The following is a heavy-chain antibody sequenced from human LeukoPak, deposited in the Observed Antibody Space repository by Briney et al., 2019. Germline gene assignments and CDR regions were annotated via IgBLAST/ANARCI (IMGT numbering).Heavy chain of an antibody. V-gene: IGHV3-30*04. CDR1: GFTFSSYA. CDR3: ARVDSGSYYVGDY. J-gene: IGHJ4*02. D-gene: IGHD1-26*01. Sequence: PGRSLRLSCAASGFTFSSYAMHWVRQAPGKGLEWVAVISYDGSNKYNADSVKGRFTISRDNSKNTLYLQMNSLRAEDTAVYYCARVDSGSYYVGDYWGQGTLVTVSS. CDR2: ISYDGSNK.